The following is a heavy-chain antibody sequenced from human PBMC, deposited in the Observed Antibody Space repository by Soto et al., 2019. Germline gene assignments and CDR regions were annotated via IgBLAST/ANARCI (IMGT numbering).Heavy chain of an antibody. CDR2: IIPIFGTA. Sequence: QVQLVQSGAEVKKPGSSVKVSCKASGGTFSSYAISWVRQAPGQGLEWMGGIIPIFGTANYAQKFQGRVTITADESTSTAYMELSSLRSEDTAVYYCARAINYYDSSGYHNWFDPWGQGTLVTVSS. D-gene: IGHD3-22*01. V-gene: IGHV1-69*01. CDR3: ARAINYYDSSGYHNWFDP. CDR1: GGTFSSYA. J-gene: IGHJ5*02.